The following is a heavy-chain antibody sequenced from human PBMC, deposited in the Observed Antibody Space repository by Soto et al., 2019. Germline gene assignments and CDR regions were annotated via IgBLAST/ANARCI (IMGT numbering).Heavy chain of an antibody. J-gene: IGHJ4*02. CDR3: ARSLRRGPPFDY. CDR2: IYHIGST. CDR1: GGSISSSNW. D-gene: IGHD3-10*01. V-gene: IGHV4-4*02. Sequence: PSETLSLTCAVSGGSISSSNWWSWVRQPPGKGLESIGEIYHIGSTNYNSSLKSRVTISVDTSKNQFSLKLRSVTAADTAVYYCARSLRRGPPFDYWGQGTLVTVSS.